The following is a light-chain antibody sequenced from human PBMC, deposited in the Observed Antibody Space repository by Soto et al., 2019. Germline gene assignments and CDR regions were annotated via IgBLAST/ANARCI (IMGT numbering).Light chain of an antibody. Sequence: VMTQSPGTLSVSPGERATLSCRASQSVDTLLAWYQQRPGQAPRLLISDASTRATGASARFSGSGSGTEFTLTISSLQSEDSALYYCQQYQYWPPRTFGQGTKVEI. CDR2: DAS. CDR3: QQYQYWPPRT. CDR1: QSVDTL. J-gene: IGKJ1*01. V-gene: IGKV3-15*01.